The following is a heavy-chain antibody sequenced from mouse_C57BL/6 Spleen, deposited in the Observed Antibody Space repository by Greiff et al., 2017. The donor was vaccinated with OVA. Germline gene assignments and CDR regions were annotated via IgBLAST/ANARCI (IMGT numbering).Heavy chain of an antibody. CDR3: ALSTPFAY. V-gene: IGHV14-2*01. CDR1: GFNIKDYY. Sequence: VQLQQSGAELVKPGASVKLSCTASGFNIKDYYMHWVKQRTEQGLEWIGRIDPEDGDPTYAPKFQGKATITADTSSNTAYLQLSSLTSEDTAVYYCALSTPFAYWGQGTLVTVSA. J-gene: IGHJ3*01. CDR2: IDPEDGDP. D-gene: IGHD5-1*01.